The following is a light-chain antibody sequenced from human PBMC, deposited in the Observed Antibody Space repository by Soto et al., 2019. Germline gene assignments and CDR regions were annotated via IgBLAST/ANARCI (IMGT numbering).Light chain of an antibody. J-gene: IGKJ1*01. CDR3: QQNYNGVT. V-gene: IGKV1-39*01. Sequence: DIQLTQSPPSLSASVGDRVTITCRASQSIRTYLNWYQQKPGKAPQLLIYGASSLQRGVPSRFSGGGSGTDFTLTISSLQPEDFATYYWQQNYNGVTFGQGTKVQIK. CDR2: GAS. CDR1: QSIRTY.